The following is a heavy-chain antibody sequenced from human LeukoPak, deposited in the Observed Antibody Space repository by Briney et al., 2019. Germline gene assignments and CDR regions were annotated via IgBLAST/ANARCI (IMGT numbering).Heavy chain of an antibody. J-gene: IGHJ4*02. V-gene: IGHV3-7*01. D-gene: IGHD1-26*01. Sequence: GGSLRLSWAASGFTFSSYWMSWVRQAPGKGLEWVANIKQDGSEKYYVDSVKGRFTISRDNAKNSLYLQMNSLRAEDTAVYYCARSSGSYYSEFDYWGQGTLVTVSS. CDR3: ARSSGSYYSEFDY. CDR1: GFTFSSYW. CDR2: IKQDGSEK.